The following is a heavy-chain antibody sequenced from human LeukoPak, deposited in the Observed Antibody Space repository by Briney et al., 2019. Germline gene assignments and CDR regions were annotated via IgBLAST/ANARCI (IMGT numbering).Heavy chain of an antibody. J-gene: IGHJ4*02. V-gene: IGHV1-18*01. CDR2: ISAYNGNT. D-gene: IGHD3-22*01. Sequence: ASVKVSCKASGYTFTSYGISWVRQAPGQGLERMGWISAYNGNTNYAQKLQGRVTMTTDTSTSTAYMELRSLRSDDTAVYYCARDPVPYYYDSSGYLDYWGQGTLVTVSS. CDR1: GYTFTSYG. CDR3: ARDPVPYYYDSSGYLDY.